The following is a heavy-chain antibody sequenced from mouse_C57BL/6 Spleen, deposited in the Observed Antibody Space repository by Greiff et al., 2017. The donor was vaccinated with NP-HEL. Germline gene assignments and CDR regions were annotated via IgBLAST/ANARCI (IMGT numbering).Heavy chain of an antibody. Sequence: VQLQQSGAELVKPGASVKISCKASGYAFSSYWMNWVKQRPGKGLEWIGQIYPGDGDTNYNGKFKGKATLTADKSSSTAYMQLSSLTSEDSAVYFCARGERPSSGYVNYWGQGTTLTVSS. CDR3: ARGERPSSGYVNY. V-gene: IGHV1-80*01. J-gene: IGHJ2*01. CDR2: IYPGDGDT. D-gene: IGHD3-2*02. CDR1: GYAFSSYW.